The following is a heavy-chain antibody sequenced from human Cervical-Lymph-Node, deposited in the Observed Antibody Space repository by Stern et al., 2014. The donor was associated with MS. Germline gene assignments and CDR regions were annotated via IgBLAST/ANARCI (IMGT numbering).Heavy chain of an antibody. CDR2: IYNSGST. CDR1: GGAVRFGAYY. D-gene: IGHD4-17*01. CDR3: ARGFRYGGRAWYLDL. V-gene: IGHV4-31*01. J-gene: IGHJ2*01. Sequence: LQQESGPGLVKPSQTLSLTCTVSGGAVRFGAYYWNWIRQSPGKGLAWIGYIYNSGSTFSNPSLKSLLTISTDTSNNQFSLKLDSVTAADTAVYYCARGFRYGGRAWYLDLWGRGTLVTVSS.